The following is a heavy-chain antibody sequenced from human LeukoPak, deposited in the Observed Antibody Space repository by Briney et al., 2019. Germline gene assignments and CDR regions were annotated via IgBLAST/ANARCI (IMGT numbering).Heavy chain of an antibody. J-gene: IGHJ4*02. V-gene: IGHV4-59*08. CDR1: GDSINSYY. D-gene: IGHD6-19*01. Sequence: SETLSLTCTVSGDSINSYYWNWIRQPPGKGLEWIGYIHYSGSTKYNPSLKSRVTISVDTSKNQFSLKLSSVTAADTAVYYCARWYSSGWAFDYWGQGTLVTVSS. CDR2: IHYSGST. CDR3: ARWYSSGWAFDY.